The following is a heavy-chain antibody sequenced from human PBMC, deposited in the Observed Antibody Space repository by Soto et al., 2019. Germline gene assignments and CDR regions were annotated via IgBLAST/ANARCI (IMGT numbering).Heavy chain of an antibody. V-gene: IGHV4-30-4*01. CDR1: GGSISSDDYY. CDR3: ARDRSNSPDYFDY. CDR2: IYYNGRT. J-gene: IGHJ4*02. D-gene: IGHD6-6*01. Sequence: LSLTCTVSGGSISSDDYYWSWIRQPPGKGLEWIGYIYYNGRTDYNPSLKSRVIISIDTSKNQFSLNLNSVSAADTAVYYCARDRSNSPDYFDYWGQGTLVTVSS.